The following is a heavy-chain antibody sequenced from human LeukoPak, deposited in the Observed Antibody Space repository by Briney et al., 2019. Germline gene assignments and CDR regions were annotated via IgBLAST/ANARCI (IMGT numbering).Heavy chain of an antibody. CDR1: GFTFSDYS. Sequence: PGGSLRLSCAASGFTFSDYSMNWVRQAPGKGLEDLSYINSDGKTTWYADSVKGRFTASRDNAKNSLYLQMNSLRAEDTAVYYCESVDSGYDSDYWGQGTLVTVSS. J-gene: IGHJ4*02. CDR3: ESVDSGYDSDY. V-gene: IGHV3-48*01. CDR2: INSDGKTT. D-gene: IGHD5-12*01.